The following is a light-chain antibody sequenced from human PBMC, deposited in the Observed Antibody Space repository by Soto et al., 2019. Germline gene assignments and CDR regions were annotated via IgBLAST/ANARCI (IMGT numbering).Light chain of an antibody. CDR2: AAS. CDR3: QQYYSYPWT. CDR1: QNIGSY. Sequence: AIRMTQSPSSFSASTGDRVTITCRARQNIGSYLAWYQQKPGKAPKLLIYAASTLQSGVPSRFSGSGSGTDFTLTISCLQSEDFATYYCQQYYSYPWTFGQGTKVEIK. J-gene: IGKJ1*01. V-gene: IGKV1-8*01.